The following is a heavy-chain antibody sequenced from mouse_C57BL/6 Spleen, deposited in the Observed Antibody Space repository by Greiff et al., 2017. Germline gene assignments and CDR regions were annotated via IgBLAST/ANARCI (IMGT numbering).Heavy chain of an antibody. Sequence: QVQLQQSGPELVKPGASVKISCKASGYAFSSSWMNWVKQRPGKGIEWIGRIYPGDGDTNYNGKFKGKATLTADKSSSTSYMQLSSLTSEYSAVYFCARGYYGISYYFDYWGQGTTLPVSS. CDR1: GYAFSSSW. V-gene: IGHV1-82*01. CDR2: IYPGDGDT. CDR3: ARGYYGISYYFDY. D-gene: IGHD1-1*01. J-gene: IGHJ2*01.